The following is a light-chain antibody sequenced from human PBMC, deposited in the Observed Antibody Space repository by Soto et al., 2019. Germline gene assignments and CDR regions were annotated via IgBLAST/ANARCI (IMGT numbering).Light chain of an antibody. CDR2: DAS. Sequence: DIQVTQSPSTLSASVGDRITITCRARQSISGWLAWYQQKPGKAPKLLIYDASTLEDGVPSRFSGSGSGTEYILTISSLQPDDFATYYCQQSKNLALSFGGGTRV. V-gene: IGKV1-5*01. CDR3: QQSKNLALS. J-gene: IGKJ4*01. CDR1: QSISGW.